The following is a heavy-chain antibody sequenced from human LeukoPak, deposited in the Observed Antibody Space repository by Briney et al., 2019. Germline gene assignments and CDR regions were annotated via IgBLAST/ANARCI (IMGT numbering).Heavy chain of an antibody. J-gene: IGHJ5*02. V-gene: IGHV4-59*11. Sequence: SETLSLTCTVSGGSISSHYWSWIRQPPGKGLEWIGYIYYSGSTNYNPSLKSRVTISVDTSKNQFSLKLSSVTAADTAVYYCARGVVRENWFDPWAREPWSPSPQ. CDR1: GGSISSHY. D-gene: IGHD3-3*01. CDR2: IYYSGST. CDR3: ARGVVRENWFDP.